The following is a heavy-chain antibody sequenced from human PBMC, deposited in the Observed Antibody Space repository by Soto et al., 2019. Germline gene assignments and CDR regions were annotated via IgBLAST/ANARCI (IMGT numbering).Heavy chain of an antibody. J-gene: IGHJ5*02. D-gene: IGHD2-15*01. Sequence: SETLSLTCTVSGGSISSGDYYWSWIRQPPGKGLEWIGYIYYSGSTYYNPSLKSRVTISVDTSKNQFSLKLSSVTAADTAVYYCAREIRWYPVSWFDPWGQGTLVTVSS. CDR2: IYYSGST. CDR1: GGSISSGDYY. V-gene: IGHV4-30-4*01. CDR3: AREIRWYPVSWFDP.